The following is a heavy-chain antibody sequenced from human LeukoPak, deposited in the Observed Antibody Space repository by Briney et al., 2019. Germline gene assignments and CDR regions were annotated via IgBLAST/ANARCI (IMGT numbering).Heavy chain of an antibody. V-gene: IGHV3-74*03. CDR3: ARDPFGVVNI. D-gene: IGHD3-3*01. CDR2: INGDGSSI. J-gene: IGHJ4*02. CDR1: GFTFSSYW. Sequence: GGSLRLSCAASGFTFSSYWMHWVRQAPGKGLVWVSRINGDGSSITYADSVKGRFTISRDNAKNTLYLQMNSLRAEDTAVYYCARDPFGVVNIWGQGTLVTVSS.